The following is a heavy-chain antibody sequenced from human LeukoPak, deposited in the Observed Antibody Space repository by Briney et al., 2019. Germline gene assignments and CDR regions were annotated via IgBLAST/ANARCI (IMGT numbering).Heavy chain of an antibody. V-gene: IGHV3-20*04. D-gene: IGHD2-15*01. Sequence: GGSLRLSCAAFGFTFDDYGMSWVRHAPGEGLGWVFGTTGNGGSTGYADSVKGRFTISRDNAKNSMYLQMNSLRAEDTALYYCARDPNDFIGYCTGGSCYSFPYFDYWGQGTLVTVSS. CDR3: ARDPNDFIGYCTGGSCYSFPYFDY. J-gene: IGHJ4*02. CDR2: TTGNGGST. CDR1: GFTFDDYG.